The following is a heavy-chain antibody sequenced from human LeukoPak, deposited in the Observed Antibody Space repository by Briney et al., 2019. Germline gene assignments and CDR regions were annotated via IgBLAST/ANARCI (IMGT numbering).Heavy chain of an antibody. D-gene: IGHD2-21*01. J-gene: IGHJ4*02. CDR3: ARDAYCGGDCQISFDY. Sequence: GGSLRLSSAASGFTFSSYSMNWVRQAPGKGLEWVSSISSSSSYIYYADSVKGRFTISRDNAKNSLYLQMNSLRAEDTAVYYCARDAYCGGDCQISFDYWGQGTLVTVSS. CDR2: ISSSSSYI. CDR1: GFTFSSYS. V-gene: IGHV3-21*01.